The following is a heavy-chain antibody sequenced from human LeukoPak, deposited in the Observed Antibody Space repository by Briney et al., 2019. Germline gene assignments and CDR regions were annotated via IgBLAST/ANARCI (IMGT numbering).Heavy chain of an antibody. CDR2: IIPIFGTA. J-gene: IGHJ6*03. D-gene: IGHD5-18*01. CDR3: AKQGAARQDYYMDV. V-gene: IGHV1-69*06. Sequence: SVKVSDEAPGGSFSSYAISWVRQAPGQGLEWMGRIIPIFGTANYAQRFQDRVTITADIVSSTAYMELTSLTSGDTAVYFCAKQGAARQDYYMDVWGNGTTVTVSS. CDR1: GGSFSSYA.